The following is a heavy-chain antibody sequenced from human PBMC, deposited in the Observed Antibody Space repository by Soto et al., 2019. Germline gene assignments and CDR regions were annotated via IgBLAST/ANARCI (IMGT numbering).Heavy chain of an antibody. CDR2: IYHSGSI. Sequence: PSETLSLTCVVSSGSISSTNWWSWVRQPPGRGLEWIGAIYHSGSINYNPSLKSRVTISVDKSKNQFSLNLISVTAADTAVYYCARGRSSHYYGSRRDAFDIWGQGTMVTVSS. J-gene: IGHJ3*02. D-gene: IGHD3-10*01. CDR1: SGSISSTNW. CDR3: ARGRSSHYYGSRRDAFDI. V-gene: IGHV4-4*02.